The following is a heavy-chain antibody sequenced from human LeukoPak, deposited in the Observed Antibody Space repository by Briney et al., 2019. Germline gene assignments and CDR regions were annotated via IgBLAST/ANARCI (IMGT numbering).Heavy chain of an antibody. J-gene: IGHJ5*01. D-gene: IGHD1-26*01. CDR1: GFTFSNYF. V-gene: IGHV3-7*03. Sequence: GGSLRLSCAASGFTFSNYFLSWVRQAPGKGLEWVANIRQDGIDKYYVDSVKGRFTISRDNAKNSLSLQMNSLRVEDTAVYYCARASGSYWWFDSWGQGTLVTVSS. CDR3: ARASGSYWWFDS. CDR2: IRQDGIDK.